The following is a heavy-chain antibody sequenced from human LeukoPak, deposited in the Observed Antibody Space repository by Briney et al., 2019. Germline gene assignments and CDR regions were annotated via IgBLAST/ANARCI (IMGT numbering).Heavy chain of an antibody. CDR3: AKANFGAVAGMSDY. J-gene: IGHJ4*02. CDR2: ISWNSGSI. Sequence: GGSLRLSCAASGFTFDDYAMHWVRQAPGKGLEWVSGISWNSGSIGYADSVKGRFTISRDNAKNSLYLQMNSLRAEDTAVYYCAKANFGAVAGMSDYWGQGTLVTVSS. CDR1: GFTFDDYA. D-gene: IGHD6-19*01. V-gene: IGHV3-9*01.